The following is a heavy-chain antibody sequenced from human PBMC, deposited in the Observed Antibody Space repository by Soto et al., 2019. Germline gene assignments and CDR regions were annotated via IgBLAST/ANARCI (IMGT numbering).Heavy chain of an antibody. CDR1: GGTFSSYT. J-gene: IGHJ4*02. CDR3: ARAPHGSGDYFGY. Sequence: QVQLVQSGAEVKKPGSSVKVSCKASGGTFSSYTISWVRQAPGQGLEWMGRIIPILGIANYAQKFQGRVTITADKSTSTAYLELSSLRSEDTAVYYCARAPHGSGDYFGYWGQGTLVTVSS. V-gene: IGHV1-69*02. CDR2: IIPILGIA. D-gene: IGHD4-17*01.